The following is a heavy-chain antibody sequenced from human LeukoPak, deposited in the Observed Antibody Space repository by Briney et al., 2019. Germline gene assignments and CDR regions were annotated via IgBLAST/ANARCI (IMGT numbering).Heavy chain of an antibody. CDR2: IYYSGSP. CDR1: GGSTSNNNYY. D-gene: IGHD1-1*01. J-gene: IGHJ4*02. CDR3: ATWRTAKTGFDY. Sequence: SETLSLTCTVSGGSTSNNNYYWAWIRQPPGKGLECIGSIYYSGSPYYNPSLKSRVTISVDTSKNQFSLRLSSVTAADTAVYYCATWRTAKTGFDYWGQGTLVTVSS. V-gene: IGHV4-39*01.